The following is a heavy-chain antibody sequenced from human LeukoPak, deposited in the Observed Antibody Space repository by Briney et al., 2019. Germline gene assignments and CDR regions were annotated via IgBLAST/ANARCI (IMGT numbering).Heavy chain of an antibody. Sequence: GGSLRLSCAASGFTFSSYCMHWVRQAPGKGLEWVAFIRYDGSNKYYADSVKGRFTISRDNSKNTLYLQMNSLRGEDTAVYYCARDLHFRGPTPGDYWGQGTLVTVSS. J-gene: IGHJ4*02. CDR2: IRYDGSNK. V-gene: IGHV3-30*02. CDR1: GFTFSSYC. CDR3: ARDLHFRGPTPGDY. D-gene: IGHD1-14*01.